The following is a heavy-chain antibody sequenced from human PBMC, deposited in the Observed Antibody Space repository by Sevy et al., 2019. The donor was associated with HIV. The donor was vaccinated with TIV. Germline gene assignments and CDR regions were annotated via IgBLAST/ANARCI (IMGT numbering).Heavy chain of an antibody. CDR3: TRSAAEAKNFYCGGDCYSDY. D-gene: IGHD2-21*02. CDR2: INPKSGGT. Sequence: ASVKVSCKASGYTFTGYYLHWVRQAPGQGLEWMGWINPKSGGTNYVPKFQGRVTMTRDTSISTASMELSRLRSDDTAVYYCTRSAAEAKNFYCGGDCYSDYWGQGTLVTVSS. J-gene: IGHJ4*02. V-gene: IGHV1-2*02. CDR1: GYTFTGYY.